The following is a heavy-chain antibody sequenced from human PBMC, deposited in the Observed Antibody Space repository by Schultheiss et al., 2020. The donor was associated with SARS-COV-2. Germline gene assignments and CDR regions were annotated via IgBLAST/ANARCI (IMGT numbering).Heavy chain of an antibody. CDR1: GFTFSDHY. V-gene: IGHV3-30*18. CDR3: AKDVTMVRGVIYYYYGMDV. CDR2: ISYDGSNK. Sequence: GESLKISCAASGFTFSDHYMSWIRQAPGKGLEWVAVISYDGSNKYYADSVKGRFTISRDNSKNTLYLQMNSLRAEDTAVYYCAKDVTMVRGVIYYYYGMDVWGQGTTVTVSS. J-gene: IGHJ6*02. D-gene: IGHD3-10*01.